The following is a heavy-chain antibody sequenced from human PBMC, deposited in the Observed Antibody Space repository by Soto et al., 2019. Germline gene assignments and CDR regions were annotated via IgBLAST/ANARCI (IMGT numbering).Heavy chain of an antibody. V-gene: IGHV4-30-4*01. CDR2: IYHSGST. D-gene: IGHD6-6*01. CDR3: ARERPDGARLDP. CDR1: GGSSGSGDYY. Sequence: SETLSLTCTVAGGSSGSGDYYWSWIRQPPGKGLEWIGYIYHSGSTYYNPSLKSRVTISVDTSKNQFSLKLSSVTAADTAVYYCARERPDGARLDPWGQGTLVTVSS. J-gene: IGHJ5*02.